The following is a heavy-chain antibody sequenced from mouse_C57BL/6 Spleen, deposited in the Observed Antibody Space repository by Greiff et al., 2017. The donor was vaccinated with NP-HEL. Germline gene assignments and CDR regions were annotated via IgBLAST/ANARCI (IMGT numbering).Heavy chain of an antibody. V-gene: IGHV1-80*01. J-gene: IGHJ2*01. D-gene: IGHD4-1*01. CDR2: IYPGDGDT. CDR1: GYAFSSYW. CDR3: ARGDWEGDY. Sequence: VQLQESGAELVKPGASVKISCKASGYAFSSYWMNWVKQRPGKGLEWIGQIYPGDGDTNYNGKFKGQATLPADKSSSTAYMQLSSLSSEDSSVYFCARGDWEGDYWGQGTTLTVSS.